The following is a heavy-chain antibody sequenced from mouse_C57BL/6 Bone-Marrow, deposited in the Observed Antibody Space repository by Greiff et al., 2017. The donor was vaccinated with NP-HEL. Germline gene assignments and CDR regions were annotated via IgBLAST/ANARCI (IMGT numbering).Heavy chain of an antibody. CDR2: IYPGSGNT. Sequence: QVQLQQSGAELVRPGASVKLSCKASGYTFTDYYINWVKQRPGQGLEWIARIYPGSGNTYYNEKFKGKATLTAEKSSSTAYMQLSSLTSEDSAVYFCARRGAGRNYFDYWGQGTTLTVSS. CDR3: ARRGAGRNYFDY. CDR1: GYTFTDYY. D-gene: IGHD3-3*01. J-gene: IGHJ2*01. V-gene: IGHV1-76*01.